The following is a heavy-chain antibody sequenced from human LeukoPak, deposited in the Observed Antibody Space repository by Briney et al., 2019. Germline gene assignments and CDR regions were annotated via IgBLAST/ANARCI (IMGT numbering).Heavy chain of an antibody. CDR3: ARLRYYDSPPADY. Sequence: SETLSLTCTVSGGSISSYYWSWIRQPPGKGLEWSGYIYYSGSTNYNPSLKSRVTISVDTSKNQFSLKLSSVTAADTAVYYCARLRYYDSPPADYWGQGTLVTVSS. D-gene: IGHD3-22*01. CDR1: GGSISSYY. V-gene: IGHV4-59*08. J-gene: IGHJ4*02. CDR2: IYYSGST.